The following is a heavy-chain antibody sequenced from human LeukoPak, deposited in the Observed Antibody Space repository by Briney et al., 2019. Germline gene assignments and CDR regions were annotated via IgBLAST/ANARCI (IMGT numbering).Heavy chain of an antibody. Sequence: GGSLRLSCAASGFTFSSYGMQWVRQAPGKGLEWVAVISYDESNKWYADSVKGRFTISRDNSQNTLSLQMNSLRVEDTGVYYCASGGYPFLFDYWGQGALVTVSS. J-gene: IGHJ4*02. CDR3: ASGGYPFLFDY. D-gene: IGHD5-12*01. CDR1: GFTFSSYG. V-gene: IGHV3-30*03. CDR2: ISYDESNK.